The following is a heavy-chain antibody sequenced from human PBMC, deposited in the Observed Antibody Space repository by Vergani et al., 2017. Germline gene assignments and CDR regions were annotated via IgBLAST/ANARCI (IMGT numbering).Heavy chain of an antibody. CDR1: GFTFSSYA. D-gene: IGHD3-10*01. J-gene: IGHJ4*02. Sequence: EVQLLESGGGLVQPGGSLRLSCAASGFTFSSYAMSWVRQAPGKGLEWVSAISGSGGSTYYADSVKGRFTISRDNSKNTRYLQMNSLRAEDTAVYYCARALELYYYGSGSYRLDDWGQGTLGTVSS. CDR2: ISGSGGST. V-gene: IGHV3-23*01. CDR3: ARALELYYYGSGSYRLDD.